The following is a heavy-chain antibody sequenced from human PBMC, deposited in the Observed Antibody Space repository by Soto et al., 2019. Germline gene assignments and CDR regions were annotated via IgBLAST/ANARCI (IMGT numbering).Heavy chain of an antibody. Sequence: QVQVVQSGAEVKRPGSSVNVSCKASGGYFNNRQTLNSYPISWVRQAPGQGLEWMGGSIPLFGTTNYAQRFQGRVTITADKSTSTTYLELNKVTSDDTAVYYCAKSWGGEIYYSCYAREGWGQGPTVTVSS. CDR1: GGYFNNRQTLNSYP. J-gene: IGHJ6*02. V-gene: IGHV1-69*06. D-gene: IGHD3-16*01. CDR3: AKSWGGEIYYSCYAREG. CDR2: SIPLFGTT.